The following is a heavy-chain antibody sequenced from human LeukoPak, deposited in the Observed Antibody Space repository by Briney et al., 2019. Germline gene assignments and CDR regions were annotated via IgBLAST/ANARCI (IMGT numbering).Heavy chain of an antibody. D-gene: IGHD2-15*01. Sequence: SETLSLTCTVSGDSISTSNSYWSWIRQPPGKGLEWIGEINHSGSTNYNPSLKSRVTISVDTSKNQFSLKLSSVTAADTAVYYCARARPSRYCSGGSCYRGYGAFDIWGQGTMVTVSS. V-gene: IGHV4-39*07. CDR3: ARARPSRYCSGGSCYRGYGAFDI. CDR1: GDSISTSNSY. CDR2: INHSGST. J-gene: IGHJ3*02.